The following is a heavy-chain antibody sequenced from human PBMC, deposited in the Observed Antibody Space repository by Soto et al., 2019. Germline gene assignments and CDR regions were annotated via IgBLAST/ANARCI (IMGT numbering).Heavy chain of an antibody. CDR1: GGSISSSIYY. Sequence: SETLSLTCTVSGGSISSSIYYWGWIRQLPGKGLEWIGNIYYSGSTYYNPSLKSRVTISVDTSKNQFSLKLSSVTAADTAVYYCARTRVVATIIDNYYYGMDVWGQGTTVTVS. CDR2: IYYSGST. V-gene: IGHV4-39*01. J-gene: IGHJ6*02. D-gene: IGHD5-12*01. CDR3: ARTRVVATIIDNYYYGMDV.